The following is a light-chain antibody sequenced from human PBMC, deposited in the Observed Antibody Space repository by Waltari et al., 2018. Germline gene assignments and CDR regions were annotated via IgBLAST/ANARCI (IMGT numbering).Light chain of an antibody. CDR1: SSHAHNYTY. CDR2: EVS. J-gene: IGLJ2*01. CDR3: SSYTISSPLVV. V-gene: IGLV2-14*01. Sequence: QSALTQPASVSGSPGQSITISCHRTSSHAHNYTYVSWYQQHPGKAPKLMIYEVSNRPSGVSNRFSGSKSGNTASLTISGLQAEDEADYYCSSYTISSPLVVFGGGTKLTVL.